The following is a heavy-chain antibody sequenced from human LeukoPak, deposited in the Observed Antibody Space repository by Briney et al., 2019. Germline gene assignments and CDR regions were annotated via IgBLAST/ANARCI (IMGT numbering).Heavy chain of an antibody. D-gene: IGHD1-20*01. Sequence: GGSLRLSCAASGFTVSSNYMSWVRQAPGKGLEWVSVIYSGGSTYYADSVKGRFTISRDNSKDTLYLQMNSLRAEDTAVYYCARVGYNWNYVDYWGQGTLVTVSS. CDR2: IYSGGST. CDR1: GFTVSSNY. V-gene: IGHV3-53*01. J-gene: IGHJ4*02. CDR3: ARVGYNWNYVDY.